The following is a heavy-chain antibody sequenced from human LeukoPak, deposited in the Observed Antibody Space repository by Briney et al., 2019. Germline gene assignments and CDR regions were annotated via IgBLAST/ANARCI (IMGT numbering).Heavy chain of an antibody. J-gene: IGHJ4*02. D-gene: IGHD3-16*02. Sequence: TGGSLRLSCAASGFTFSSYGMHWVRQAPGKGLEWVAFIRYDGSNKYYADSVKGRSTISRDNAKNSLYLQMNSLRAEDTAVYYCARDRDYVWGSYRYTPDYWGQGTLVTVSS. CDR1: GFTFSSYG. CDR3: ARDRDYVWGSYRYTPDY. CDR2: IRYDGSNK. V-gene: IGHV3-30*02.